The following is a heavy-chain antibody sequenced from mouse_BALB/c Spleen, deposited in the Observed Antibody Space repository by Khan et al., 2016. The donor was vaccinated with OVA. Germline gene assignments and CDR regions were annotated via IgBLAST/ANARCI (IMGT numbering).Heavy chain of an antibody. Sequence: QVQLKESGPELVRPGVSVKISCKGSDYTFTNYPMHWVQKSHAKSLEWIGAVSNYYGNTNYNQKFRGKAIMNVAKSTSTAYMELARLTYEDATIYYCARDDGYSLFAYWGQGTLVTVSA. CDR1: DYTFTNYP. CDR3: ARDDGYSLFAY. D-gene: IGHD2-3*01. J-gene: IGHJ3*01. V-gene: IGHV1S137*01. CDR2: VSNYYGNT.